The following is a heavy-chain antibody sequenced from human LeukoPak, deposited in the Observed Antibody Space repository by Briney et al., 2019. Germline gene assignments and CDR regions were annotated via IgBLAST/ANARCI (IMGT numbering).Heavy chain of an antibody. Sequence: QPGGSLRLSCAASGFTFSSYGMHWVRQAPGKGLEWVAFIRYDGSNKCYADSVKGRFTISRDNSKNTLYLQMNSLRAEDTAVYYCAKDARYSSSWYYFDYWGQGTLVTVSS. V-gene: IGHV3-30*02. CDR3: AKDARYSSSWYYFDY. J-gene: IGHJ4*02. CDR1: GFTFSSYG. CDR2: IRYDGSNK. D-gene: IGHD6-13*01.